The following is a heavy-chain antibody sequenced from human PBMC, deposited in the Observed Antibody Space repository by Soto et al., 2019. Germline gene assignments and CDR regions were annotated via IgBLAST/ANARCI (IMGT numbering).Heavy chain of an antibody. J-gene: IGHJ2*01. CDR3: AKYSRVVPSALNWYFDL. CDR2: FSGSGGST. V-gene: IGHV3-23*01. D-gene: IGHD2-2*01. Sequence: EVQLLESGGDLVQPGGSLRVSCAASGFTFSSYAMSWVRQAPGKGLEWVSAFSGSGGSTYYADSVRGRFTISRDNSKSPLYLQMTNLRADDTAIYYCAKYSRVVPSALNWYFDLWGRGTLVTVSS. CDR1: GFTFSSYA.